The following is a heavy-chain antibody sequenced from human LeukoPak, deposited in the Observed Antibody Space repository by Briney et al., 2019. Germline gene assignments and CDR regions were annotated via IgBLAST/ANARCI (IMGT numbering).Heavy chain of an antibody. Sequence: GGSLRLSCAASGFTFSSYWMHWVRQAPGNGLVWVSRINSNGSSTSYADSVKGRCTISRDNAKNTLYLQMNSLRAEDTAVYYCARVRWTWELLISEAFDIWGQGTMVTV. D-gene: IGHD1-26*01. J-gene: IGHJ3*02. CDR3: ARVRWTWELLISEAFDI. CDR2: INSNGSST. V-gene: IGHV3-74*01. CDR1: GFTFSSYW.